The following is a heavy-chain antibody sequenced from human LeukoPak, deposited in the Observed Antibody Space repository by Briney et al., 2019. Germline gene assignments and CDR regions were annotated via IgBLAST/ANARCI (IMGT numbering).Heavy chain of an antibody. CDR1: GGSISSSNW. Sequence: PSETLSLTCAVSGGSISSSNWWSWVRQPPGKGLEWIGEIYHSGSTNYNPSLKSRVTISVDKSKNQFSLKLSSVTAADTAVYYCAKTPSGSRRGHTDYWGQGTLVTVSS. J-gene: IGHJ4*02. CDR3: AKTPSGSRRGHTDY. V-gene: IGHV4-4*02. CDR2: IYHSGST. D-gene: IGHD2-15*01.